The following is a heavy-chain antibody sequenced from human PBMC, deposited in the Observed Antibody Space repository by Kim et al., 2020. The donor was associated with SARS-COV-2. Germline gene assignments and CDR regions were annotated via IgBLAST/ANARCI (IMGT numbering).Heavy chain of an antibody. Sequence: SQTLSLTCAISGDSVSSNSAAWNWIRQSPSRGLEWLGRTYYRSKWYNDYAVSVKSRITINPDTSKNQFSLQLNSVTPEDTAVYYCAREDIAVAADLGEAAKLDYWGQGTLVTVSS. J-gene: IGHJ4*02. CDR2: TYYRSKWYN. CDR1: GDSVSSNSAA. V-gene: IGHV6-1*01. CDR3: AREDIAVAADLGEAAKLDY. D-gene: IGHD6-19*01.